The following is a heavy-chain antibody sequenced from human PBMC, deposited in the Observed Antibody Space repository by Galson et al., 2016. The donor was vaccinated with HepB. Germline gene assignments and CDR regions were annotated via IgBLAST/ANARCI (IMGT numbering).Heavy chain of an antibody. V-gene: IGHV1-18*01. CDR1: GYTFTSYV. D-gene: IGHD6-13*01. CDR2: INTSKGNT. CDR3: STRPAAGSPYYFDY. J-gene: IGHJ4*02. Sequence: SVKVSCKASGYTFTSYVLSWVRQAPGQGLEWMGWINTSKGNTHYPQKFQDRATLTIDTSTSTTYMDLRGLRSDDTAVYYCSTRPAAGSPYYFDYWGQGTLVTVSS.